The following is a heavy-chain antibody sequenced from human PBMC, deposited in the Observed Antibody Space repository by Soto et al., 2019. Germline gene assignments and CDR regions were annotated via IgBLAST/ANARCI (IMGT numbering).Heavy chain of an antibody. V-gene: IGHV3-48*01. Sequence: EVQLVESGGGLVQPGGSLRLSCAASGFTFSSYSMNWVRQAPGKGLEWVSYISSSSSTIYYADSVKGRFTISRDNAKNSLYLQMNSLRAEDTAVYYCARDHSVSSTLCLSDYWGPGTLVTVSS. CDR1: GFTFSSYS. CDR3: ARDHSVSSTLCLSDY. D-gene: IGHD2-2*01. J-gene: IGHJ4*02. CDR2: ISSSSSTI.